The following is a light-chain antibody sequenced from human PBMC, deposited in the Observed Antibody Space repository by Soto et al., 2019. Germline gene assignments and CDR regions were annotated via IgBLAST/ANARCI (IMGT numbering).Light chain of an antibody. CDR3: QKYGSAFT. V-gene: IGKV3-20*01. CDR1: QSVSSNY. Sequence: EIVLTQSPGTLSLSPGERATLSCRASQSVSSNYLAWYQHKPGQGPRLLIYAASSRATGILDRFSGSGSGTDFTLTISRLEPEDFALYYCQKYGSAFTFGPGTKVDIK. J-gene: IGKJ3*01. CDR2: AAS.